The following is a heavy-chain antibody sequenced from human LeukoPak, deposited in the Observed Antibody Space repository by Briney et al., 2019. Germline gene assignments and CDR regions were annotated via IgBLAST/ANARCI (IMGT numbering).Heavy chain of an antibody. D-gene: IGHD6-25*01. CDR2: IFLADSDT. Sequence: GESLKISCQASGYKFTNFWIGWVRQLPGKGLEWMGVIFLADSDTRYSPSFEGQVTISADKSIYTAYLQWSSLQTSDTAIYYCATHEVTAAAGTEFDSWGQGTLVTVSS. J-gene: IGHJ4*02. V-gene: IGHV5-51*01. CDR1: GYKFTNFW. CDR3: ATHEVTAAAGTEFDS.